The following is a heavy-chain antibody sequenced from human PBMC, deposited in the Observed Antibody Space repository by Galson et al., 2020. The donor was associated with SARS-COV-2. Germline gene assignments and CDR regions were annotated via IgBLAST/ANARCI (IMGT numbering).Heavy chain of an antibody. CDR1: GFSLSTTGMC. V-gene: IGHV2-70*17. D-gene: IGHD1-1*01. J-gene: IGHJ2*01. CDR2: IDWDDDK. Sequence: ESGPTLVKPTQTLTLTCPFPGFSLSTTGMCVSWIRQSPGKALEWLARIDWDDDKFYSTSLKTRLTISKDTSKNQVVLTMTNMDPVDTATYYCARIRPKVVGTTYWYFDLWGRGTLVTVSS. CDR3: ARIRPKVVGTTYWYFDL.